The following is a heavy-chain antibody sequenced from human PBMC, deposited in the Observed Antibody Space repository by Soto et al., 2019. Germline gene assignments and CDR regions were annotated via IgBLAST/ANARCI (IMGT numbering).Heavy chain of an antibody. CDR2: INAGNGNT. D-gene: IGHD1-26*01. V-gene: IGHV1-3*01. Sequence: ASVKVSCKASGYTFTSYAMHWVRQAPGQRLEWMGWINAGNGNTKYSQKFQGRVTITRDTSASTAYMEPSSLRSEDTAVYYCARAQGGYSGSYRFDYWGQGTLVTVSS. J-gene: IGHJ4*02. CDR1: GYTFTSYA. CDR3: ARAQGGYSGSYRFDY.